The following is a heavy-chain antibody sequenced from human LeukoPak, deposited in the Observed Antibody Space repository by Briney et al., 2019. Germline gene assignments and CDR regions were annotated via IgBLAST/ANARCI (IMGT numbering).Heavy chain of an antibody. J-gene: IGHJ3*02. CDR1: GFTFDDYA. CDR3: ARSTAAGNDAFDI. D-gene: IGHD6-13*01. V-gene: IGHV3-9*03. CDR2: ISWNSGSI. Sequence: PGRSLRLSCVVSGFTFDDYAMHWGRQAPGKGLAWVSGISWNSGSIGHADSVKGRFTISRDNAKNSLYLQMNSLRGEDMALYYCARSTAAGNDAFDIWGQGTMVTVSS.